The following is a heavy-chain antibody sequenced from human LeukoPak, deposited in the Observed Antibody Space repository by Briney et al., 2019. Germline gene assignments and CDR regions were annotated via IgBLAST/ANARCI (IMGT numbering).Heavy chain of an antibody. CDR2: IKQDGSDK. D-gene: IGHD3-10*01. CDR1: GFTFSSSW. V-gene: IGHV3-7*01. J-gene: IGHJ4*02. CDR3: ARHNSGSYYTY. Sequence: GGSLRLSCAASGFTFSSSWMSWVRQAPGKGLEWVAHIKQDGSDKYYVDSVKGRFTISRDNAKNSLYLQMNSLSADDTAMYYCARHNSGSYYTYWGQGTLVTVSS.